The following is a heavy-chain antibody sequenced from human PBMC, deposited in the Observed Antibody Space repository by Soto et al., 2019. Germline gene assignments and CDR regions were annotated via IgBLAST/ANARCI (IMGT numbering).Heavy chain of an antibody. V-gene: IGHV4-59*12. CDR1: GGSIWSYY. Sequence: PSETLSLTCIVSGGSIWSYYWNWIRQSPGKRLEWIGHIYYSGGAAYNPSLQSRVTISVDTSKNQFSLKLSSVTAADTAMYYCARGHIAAAGTYGWFDPWGQGTLVTVSS. CDR3: ARGHIAAAGTYGWFDP. D-gene: IGHD6-13*01. J-gene: IGHJ5*02. CDR2: IYYSGGA.